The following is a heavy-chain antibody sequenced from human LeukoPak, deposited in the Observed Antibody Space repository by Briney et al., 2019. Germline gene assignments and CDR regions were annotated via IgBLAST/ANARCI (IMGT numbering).Heavy chain of an antibody. CDR1: GFTFDDYA. CDR2: ISWNSGSI. J-gene: IGHJ3*02. CDR3: AKLYSSSWYDAFDI. V-gene: IGHV3-9*01. Sequence: GGSLRLSCAASGFTFDDYAMPWVRHAPGKGLEWVSGISWNSGSIGYADSVKGRFTISRDNAKNSLYLQMNSLRAEDTALYYCAKLYSSSWYDAFDIWGQGTMVTVSS. D-gene: IGHD6-13*01.